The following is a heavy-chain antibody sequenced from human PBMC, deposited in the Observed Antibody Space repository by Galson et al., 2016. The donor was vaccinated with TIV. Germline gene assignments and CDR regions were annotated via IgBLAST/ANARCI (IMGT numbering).Heavy chain of an antibody. V-gene: IGHV1-18*01. CDR1: GYKFTTYP. CDR2: INPYNSDR. CDR3: TRESKAGYNSGWVDS. Sequence: SVKVSCKAFGYKFTTYPISWVRQAPGQGPVWMGWINPYNSDRRIIQKFAGRVTMTVDASTSTSYMEMRSLRPDDTAIYYCTRESKAGYNSGWVDSWGQGTLVTVSS. J-gene: IGHJ4*02. D-gene: IGHD5-12*01.